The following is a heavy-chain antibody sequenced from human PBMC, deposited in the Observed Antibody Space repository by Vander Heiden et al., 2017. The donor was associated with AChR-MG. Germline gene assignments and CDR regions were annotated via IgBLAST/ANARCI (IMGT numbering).Heavy chain of an antibody. CDR1: GYTFTGSH. CDR3: ARDLEMVYGY. J-gene: IGHJ4*02. Sequence: QVQLVQSGAEVKQPGASVKVSCKAPGYTFTGSHMRWARTAPVPGPKWMGWIKPNSGGANDAQKFQGRVNMTRDTSISTAYMELSRLRSDDTTVYYCARDLEMVYGYWGQGTLVTVSS. CDR2: IKPNSGGA. D-gene: IGHD2-8*01. V-gene: IGHV1-2*02.